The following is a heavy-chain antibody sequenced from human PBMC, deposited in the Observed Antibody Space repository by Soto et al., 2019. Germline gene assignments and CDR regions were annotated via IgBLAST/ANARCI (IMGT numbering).Heavy chain of an antibody. CDR1: GFTFSNNG. V-gene: IGHV3-30*03. Sequence: QVQLVESGGGAVQPGRSLRLSCAASGFTFSNNGIHWVRQAPGKGLEWVAVISSDGINKYYADSVKGRSTISSDNSKNWLFLQMNSLRVDDTAVYYFAMDLYGGSSRFDYWGQGTLVSVSP. D-gene: IGHD2-15*01. CDR2: ISSDGINK. J-gene: IGHJ4*02. CDR3: AMDLYGGSSRFDY.